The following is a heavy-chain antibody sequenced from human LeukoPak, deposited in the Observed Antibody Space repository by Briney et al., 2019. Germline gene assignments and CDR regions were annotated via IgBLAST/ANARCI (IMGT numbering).Heavy chain of an antibody. CDR3: ARDGVDIVGATVDY. J-gene: IGHJ4*02. CDR2: INPNSGGT. Sequence: ASVKVSCKASGYTFTSYGISWVRQAPGQGLEWMGWINPNSGGTNYAQKFQGRVTMTRDTSISTAYMELSRLRSDDTAVYYCARDGVDIVGATVDYWGQGTLVTVSS. D-gene: IGHD1-26*01. V-gene: IGHV1-2*02. CDR1: GYTFTSYG.